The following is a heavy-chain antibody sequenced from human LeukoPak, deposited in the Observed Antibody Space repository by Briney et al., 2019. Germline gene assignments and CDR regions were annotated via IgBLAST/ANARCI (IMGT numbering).Heavy chain of an antibody. CDR1: GFTFSSYS. CDR3: ARDNWNYGYYYYYMDV. CDR2: ISSSSSTI. V-gene: IGHV3-48*01. Sequence: GGSLRLSCAASGFTFSSYSMNWVRQAPGKGLEWVSYISSSSSTIYYADSVKGRFTISRDNAKNSLYLQMNSLRAEDTAVYYCARDNWNYGYYYYYMDVWGKGTTVTVSS. D-gene: IGHD1-7*01. J-gene: IGHJ6*03.